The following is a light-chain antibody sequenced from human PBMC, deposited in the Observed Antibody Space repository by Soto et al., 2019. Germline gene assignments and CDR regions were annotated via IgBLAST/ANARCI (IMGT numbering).Light chain of an antibody. Sequence: DIQMTQSPSSLSASVGDRFTITCQVSQDISNYLAWYQQKPGKAPKLLIFAASTLQSGVPSRFSGSGSVTDFTLTISSLQPEDVATYYCQKYNNAPLITFGPGTRLEIK. CDR3: QKYNNAPLIT. V-gene: IGKV1-27*01. CDR1: QDISNY. J-gene: IGKJ5*01. CDR2: AAS.